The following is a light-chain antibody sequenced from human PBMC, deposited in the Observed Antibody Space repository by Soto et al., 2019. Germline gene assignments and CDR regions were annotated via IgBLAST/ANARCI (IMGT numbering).Light chain of an antibody. CDR2: AAS. CDR1: QGISTY. Sequence: DIQMTQSPSSLSASVGDRVTITCRASQGISTYLAWYQQKPGKVPQILISAASAVHSGVPSRFSGSGSGTDFTLTISSLQPEDAATYYCQQYNHWPPVFTFGPGTKVDIK. CDR3: QQYNHWPPVFT. J-gene: IGKJ3*01. V-gene: IGKV1-27*01.